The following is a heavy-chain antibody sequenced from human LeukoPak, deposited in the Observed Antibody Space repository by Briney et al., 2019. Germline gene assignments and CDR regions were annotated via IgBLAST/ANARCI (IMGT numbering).Heavy chain of an antibody. CDR2: INHSGST. D-gene: IGHD5-12*01. CDR1: GGSFSGYY. CDR3: VRHDGRGGATMGAFDS. V-gene: IGHV4-34*01. Sequence: SETLSLTCAVYGGSFSGYYWSWIRQPPGKGLEWIGEINHSGSTNYNPSLKSRVTTSLDTSANHFSLQLNSVTAADTAVYYCVRHDGRGGATMGAFDSWGQGSLVTVPS. J-gene: IGHJ5*01.